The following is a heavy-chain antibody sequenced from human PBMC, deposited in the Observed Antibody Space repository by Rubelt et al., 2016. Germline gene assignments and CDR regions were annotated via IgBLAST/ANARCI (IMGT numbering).Heavy chain of an antibody. Sequence: EVQLVESGGGLVQPGGSLRLSCAASGFIFGSHWMHWVRRPGKGLEWVANIKEDGSQKYYIDSVKGRFTISRDNAKNTVYLQVNSLRVEDTGVYYCASQIWSGSSDYWGQGTLVTVSS. J-gene: IGHJ4*02. D-gene: IGHD3-3*01. CDR2: IKEDGSQK. V-gene: IGHV3-7*01. CDR3: ASQIWSGSSDY. CDR1: GFIFGSHW.